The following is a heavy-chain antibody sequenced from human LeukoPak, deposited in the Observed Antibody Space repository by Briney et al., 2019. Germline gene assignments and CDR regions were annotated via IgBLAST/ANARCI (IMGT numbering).Heavy chain of an antibody. D-gene: IGHD6-13*01. CDR1: GFIFSNYA. CDR3: AKQQPGLISLYYFDY. Sequence: GGSLRLSCAASGFIFSNYAMNWVRQSPGKGLGWVSGISGSGDRAYIADSVKGRFTISRDNSKNTLYLQMNSLRAEDTAVYYCAKQQPGLISLYYFDYWGQGTLVTVSS. V-gene: IGHV3-23*01. J-gene: IGHJ4*02. CDR2: ISGSGDRA.